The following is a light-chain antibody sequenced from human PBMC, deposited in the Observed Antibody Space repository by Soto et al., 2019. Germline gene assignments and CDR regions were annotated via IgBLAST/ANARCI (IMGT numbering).Light chain of an antibody. CDR1: SNDVGTYNR. Sequence: QSALTQPPSVSGSPGQSVTISCTGTSNDVGTYNRVSWYQEPPGTAPKLMIYEVNNRPSGVPDRFSGSKSGNTASLTISGLKAEDEADYYCSSYTSSSTLLFGGGTQLTVL. V-gene: IGLV2-18*02. CDR2: EVN. J-gene: IGLJ2*01. CDR3: SSYTSSSTLL.